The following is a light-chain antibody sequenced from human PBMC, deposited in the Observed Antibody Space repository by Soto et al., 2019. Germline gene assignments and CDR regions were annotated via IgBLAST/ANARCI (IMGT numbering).Light chain of an antibody. V-gene: IGKV1-12*01. CDR1: QPINRW. Sequence: DIQMTHSPSPLSASVGDRVTITCRASQPINRWLAWYQQKPGQAPKLLIYAASSLHTGVPLRFSGSGSGTDFSLTISSLQPEDFATYYCKQSKSFPLTVGGGTKVDSK. CDR3: KQSKSFPLT. CDR2: AAS. J-gene: IGKJ4*01.